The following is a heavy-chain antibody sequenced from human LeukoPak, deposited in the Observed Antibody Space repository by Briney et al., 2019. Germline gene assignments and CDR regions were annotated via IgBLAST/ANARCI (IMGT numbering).Heavy chain of an antibody. Sequence: ASVKVSCKASGYTFTSYFMHWVRQAPGQGLEWMGLINPSRGSTNYAQKFQGRVTMTRDTSTSTVYMELSSLRSEDTAVYYCARGDHVRIYAESAFDIWGQGTMVSVSS. CDR2: INPSRGST. J-gene: IGHJ3*02. V-gene: IGHV1-46*01. CDR3: ARGDHVRIYAESAFDI. D-gene: IGHD5/OR15-5a*01. CDR1: GYTFTSYF.